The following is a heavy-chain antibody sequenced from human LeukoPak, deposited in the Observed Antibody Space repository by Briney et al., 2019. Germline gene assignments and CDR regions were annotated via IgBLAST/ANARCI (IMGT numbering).Heavy chain of an antibody. CDR3: ARNQPITGFFGMDV. V-gene: IGHV3-30*04. Sequence: GRSLRLSCAASGFTFSDYAMHWVRQAPGKGLEWVAVISYGGSNEYYADSVKGRFTISRDNSKNRLYLQMNSLRAEDTAVYYCARNQPITGFFGMDVWGHGTTVTVSS. D-gene: IGHD1-20*01. J-gene: IGHJ6*02. CDR2: ISYGGSNE. CDR1: GFTFSDYA.